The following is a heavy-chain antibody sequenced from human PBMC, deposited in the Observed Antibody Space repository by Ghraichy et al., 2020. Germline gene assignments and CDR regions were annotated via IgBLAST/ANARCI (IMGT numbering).Heavy chain of an antibody. V-gene: IGHV4-59*01. J-gene: IGHJ4*02. CDR2: FYHRVST. CDR3: ARERGKYSGYGVDY. D-gene: IGHD5-12*01. CDR1: GAPISSYY. Sequence: SETLSLTCTVSGAPISSYYWTWIRQSPGKGLEWIGYFYHRVSTNYNPSLRSRVTISEDTSKNQFSLSLSAVTAADTAVYYCARERGKYSGYGVDYWGQGIMVTVSS.